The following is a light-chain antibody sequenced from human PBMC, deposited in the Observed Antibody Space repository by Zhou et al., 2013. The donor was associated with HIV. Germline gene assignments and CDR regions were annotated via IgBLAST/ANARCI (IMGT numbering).Light chain of an antibody. CDR1: QSVSSY. CDR2: GAF. Sequence: EIVLTQSPATLSLSPGERATLSCRASQSVSSYLAWYQQKPGQAPRLLIYGAFNRVTGIPDRFSGSGSGTDFTLTISRLEPEDFTVYYCQQYGSSPLTFGGGTKVEIK. CDR3: QQYGSSPLT. V-gene: IGKV3-20*01. J-gene: IGKJ4*01.